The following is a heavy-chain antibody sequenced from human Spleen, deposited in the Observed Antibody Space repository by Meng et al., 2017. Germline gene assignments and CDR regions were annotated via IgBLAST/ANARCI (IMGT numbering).Heavy chain of an antibody. J-gene: IGHJ4*02. CDR1: GGSVSSGSYY. CDR3: ARGPSTMAHDFDY. CDR2: IYHSGST. V-gene: IGHV4-61*03. Sequence: GQLEESGPGLVRPSETLSLTCTVSGGSVSSGSYYWTWIRQPPGKGLEWIGEIYHSGSTNYNPSLKNRATISVDTSQNNLSLKLSSVTAADSAVYYCARGPSTMAHDFDYWGQGTLVTVSS. D-gene: IGHD5-24*01.